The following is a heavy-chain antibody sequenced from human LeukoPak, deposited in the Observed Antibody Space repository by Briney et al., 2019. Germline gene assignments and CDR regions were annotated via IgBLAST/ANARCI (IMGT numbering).Heavy chain of an antibody. CDR2: IGSKTDGGTT. V-gene: IGHV3-15*04. CDR1: GFTFSNAW. J-gene: IGHJ4*02. CDR3: TTDFSGGWDYFDY. Sequence: GGSLRLSCAASGFTFSNAWMSWVRQAPGKGLEWVGRIGSKTDGGTTDLAAPVKGRFTISRDDSKKTLHLQMNSLKTEDTAMYYCTTDFSGGWDYFDYWGQGTLVTVSS. D-gene: IGHD6-19*01.